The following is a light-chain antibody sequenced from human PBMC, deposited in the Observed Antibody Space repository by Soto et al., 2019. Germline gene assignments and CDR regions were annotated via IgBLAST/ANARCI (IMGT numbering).Light chain of an antibody. CDR2: EGT. V-gene: IGLV2-14*02. J-gene: IGLJ3*02. CDR3: CSYTASDLWV. Sequence: QSALTQPASVSGSPGQSITISCTRSSTDFENYNLVSWYQHCPDKAPKLIIYEGTKRPSEISDRFSGSKSGNTASLTISGLQADDEADYFCCSYTASDLWVFGGGTKLTVL. CDR1: STDFENYNL.